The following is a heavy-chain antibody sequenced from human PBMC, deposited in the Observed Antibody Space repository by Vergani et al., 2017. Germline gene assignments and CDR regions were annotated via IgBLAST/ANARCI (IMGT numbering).Heavy chain of an antibody. D-gene: IGHD3-3*01. CDR1: GFTVSSNY. CDR2: IYSGGST. V-gene: IGHV3-66*01. J-gene: IGHJ6*02. Sequence: EVQLVESGGGLVQPGGSLRLSCAASGFTVSSNYMSWVRQAPGKGLEWVSVIYSGGSTYYADSVKGRFTISRDNSKNTLYLQMNSLRAEDTAVYYCARDPLIGYPSRSGYYSSYYYYGMDVWGQGTTVTVSS. CDR3: ARDPLIGYPSRSGYYSSYYYYGMDV.